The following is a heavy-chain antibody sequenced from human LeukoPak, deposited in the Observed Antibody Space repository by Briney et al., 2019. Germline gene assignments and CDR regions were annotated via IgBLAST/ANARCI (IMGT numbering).Heavy chain of an antibody. D-gene: IGHD6-13*01. Sequence: PGESLKISCKGSGYSFTSYWIVWVRQMPGKGLEWMGIMYPGDSDTRYSPSFQGQVTISADKSISTAYLQWSSLKASDTAMYYCARPRIAAARAAFDIWGQGTMVTVPS. CDR3: ARPRIAAARAAFDI. CDR1: GYSFTSYW. V-gene: IGHV5-51*03. J-gene: IGHJ3*02. CDR2: MYPGDSDT.